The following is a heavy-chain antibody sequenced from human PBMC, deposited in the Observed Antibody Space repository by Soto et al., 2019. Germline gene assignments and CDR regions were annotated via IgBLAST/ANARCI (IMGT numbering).Heavy chain of an antibody. CDR2: IKQDGTEK. D-gene: IGHD5-18*01. CDR3: ARGDTPMITGMDSFDI. V-gene: IGHV3-7*01. J-gene: IGHJ3*02. CDR1: VFTFSRYW. Sequence: PWWSLRLSCAASVFTFSRYWMNWVRQAPGKGLEWVANIKQDGTEKNYVDSVKGRFTISRDNAKNSLYLQMDSLRAEDTAVYFCARGDTPMITGMDSFDIWGQGTLVTVSS.